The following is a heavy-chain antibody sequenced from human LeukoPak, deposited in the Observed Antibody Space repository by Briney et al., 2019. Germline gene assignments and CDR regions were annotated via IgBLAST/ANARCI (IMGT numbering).Heavy chain of an antibody. CDR3: ARDRYYGSGSYYESYYYYGMDV. V-gene: IGHV3-48*03. CDR2: ISSSGSTI. J-gene: IGHJ6*02. CDR1: GFTFSSYE. D-gene: IGHD3-10*01. Sequence: PGGSLRLSCAASGFTFSSYEMNWVRQAPGKGLEWVSYISSSGSTIYYADSVKGRFTISRDNAKNSLYLQMNSLRAEDTAVYYCARDRYYGSGSYYESYYYYGMDVWAKGPRSPSP.